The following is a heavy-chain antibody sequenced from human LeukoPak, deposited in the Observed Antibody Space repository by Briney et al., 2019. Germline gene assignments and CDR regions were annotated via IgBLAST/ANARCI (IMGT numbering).Heavy chain of an antibody. V-gene: IGHV1-69*13. Sequence: SVKVSCKASGGTFSSYAISWVRQAPGQGLEWMGGIIPIFGTANYAQKFQGRVTITADESTSTAYMELSSLRSEDTAVYYCARGQQHIVVVTAFDYWGQGTLVTVSS. CDR3: ARGQQHIVVVTAFDY. J-gene: IGHJ4*02. CDR1: GGTFSSYA. CDR2: IIPIFGTA. D-gene: IGHD2-21*02.